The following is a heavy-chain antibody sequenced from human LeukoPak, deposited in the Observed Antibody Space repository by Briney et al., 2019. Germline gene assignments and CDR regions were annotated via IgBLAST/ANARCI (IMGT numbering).Heavy chain of an antibody. Sequence: GESLKISCKGSGYSFTSYWIGWVRQAPGQGLEWMGIINPSGGSTSYAQKFQGRVTMTRDMSTSTVYMELSSLRSEDTAVYYCARDPSGYDPYYFDYWGQGTLVTVSS. CDR2: INPSGGST. D-gene: IGHD5-12*01. CDR1: GYSFTSYW. V-gene: IGHV1-46*01. CDR3: ARDPSGYDPYYFDY. J-gene: IGHJ4*02.